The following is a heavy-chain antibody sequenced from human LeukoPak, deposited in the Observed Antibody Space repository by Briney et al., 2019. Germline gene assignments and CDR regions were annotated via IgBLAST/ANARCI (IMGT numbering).Heavy chain of an antibody. J-gene: IGHJ6*03. V-gene: IGHV4-4*07. CDR2: IYTSGST. D-gene: IGHD1-20*01. CDR3: ARDITGTTAYYYYYMDV. Sequence: PSETLSLTCTVSGGSISSYYWSWIRQPAGKGLEWIGRIYTSGSTNYNPSLKSRVTMSVDTSKNQFSLKLSSVTAADTAVYYCARDITGTTAYYYYYMDVWGKGTTVTVSS. CDR1: GGSISSYY.